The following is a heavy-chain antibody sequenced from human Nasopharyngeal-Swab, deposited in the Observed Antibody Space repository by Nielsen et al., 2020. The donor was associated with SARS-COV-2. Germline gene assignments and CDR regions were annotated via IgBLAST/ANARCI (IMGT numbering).Heavy chain of an antibody. J-gene: IGHJ6*02. CDR3: ARRGRCSGSSCDMDV. D-gene: IGHD2-2*01. Sequence: WVRQAPGQGLEWMGMINPGSGGTTYAQKFQGRVTMTRDTSTSTVFMDLSSLRSEDTAMYYCARRGRCSGSSCDMDVWGQGTTVTVSS. CDR2: INPGSGGT. V-gene: IGHV1-46*01.